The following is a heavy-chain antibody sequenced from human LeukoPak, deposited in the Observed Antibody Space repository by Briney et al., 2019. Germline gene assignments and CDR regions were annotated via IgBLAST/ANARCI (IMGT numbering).Heavy chain of an antibody. CDR2: INPSFGTA. CDR1: GGTFSSYA. CDR3: ARVRPWLPHKLYYMDV. D-gene: IGHD5-12*01. Sequence: GASLTLSCKASGGTFSSYAISWVRQAPGQGLEWMGGINPSFGTANYAHKFRGSITITADETTSTAYMELSSLKSEDTAVYYCARVRPWLPHKLYYMDVWGKGTTVTVSS. J-gene: IGHJ6*03. V-gene: IGHV1-69*13.